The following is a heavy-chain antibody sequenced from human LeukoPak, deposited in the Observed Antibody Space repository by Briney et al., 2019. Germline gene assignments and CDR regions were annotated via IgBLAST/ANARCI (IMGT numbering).Heavy chain of an antibody. CDR3: ARDGADSSSLLYFDY. D-gene: IGHD6-13*01. V-gene: IGHV1-2*02. CDR2: INPNSGGT. J-gene: IGHJ4*02. Sequence: GASVKVSCKASGYTFTGYYMHWVRQAPGQGLEWMGWINPNSGGTNYAQKFQGRVTMTGDTSISTAYMELSRLRSDDTAVYYRARDGADSSSLLYFDYWGQGTLVTVSS. CDR1: GYTFTGYY.